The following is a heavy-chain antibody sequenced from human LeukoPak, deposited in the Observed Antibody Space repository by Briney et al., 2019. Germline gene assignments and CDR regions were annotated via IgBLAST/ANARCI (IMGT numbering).Heavy chain of an antibody. CDR2: IRRGINGSTT. D-gene: IGHD3-16*01. Sequence: GGSLRLSSEASGFTFSDYILDWVRQAPGKGLEWVGRIRRGINGSTTEYAASVEGRLIISRDDSKNSLYLHMNSLKTEDTAVYYCSRDGGDRLYSAFDIWGQGTMVTVSS. CDR1: GFTFSDYI. CDR3: SRDGGDRLYSAFDI. V-gene: IGHV3-72*01. J-gene: IGHJ3*02.